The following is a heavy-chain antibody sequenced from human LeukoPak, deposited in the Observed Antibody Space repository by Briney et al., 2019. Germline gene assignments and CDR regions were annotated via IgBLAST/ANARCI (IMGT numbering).Heavy chain of an antibody. CDR2: IYTSGSS. CDR1: GNSISSGDNY. Sequence: SETLSLTCTVSGNSISSGDNYWSWIRQPAGKGLEWIGHIYTSGSSNYSPSLKSRVTISVDTSKNQFSLKLTSVTAADTAVYYCTKGRGIWGQGTLVTVSS. V-gene: IGHV4-61*09. J-gene: IGHJ4*02. D-gene: IGHD3-10*01. CDR3: TKGRGI.